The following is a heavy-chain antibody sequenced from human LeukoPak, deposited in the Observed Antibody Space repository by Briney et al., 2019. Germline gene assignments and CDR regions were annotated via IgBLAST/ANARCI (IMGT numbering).Heavy chain of an antibody. V-gene: IGHV3-74*01. CDR2: INSDGSST. CDR3: ARVMYYYDSQSDAFDI. CDR1: GFTFSSYW. D-gene: IGHD3-22*01. J-gene: IGHJ3*02. Sequence: PGGSLRLSCTASGFTFSSYWMHWVRQAPGKGLVWVSRINSDGSSTNYADSVKGRFTISRDNAKNSLYLQMNSLRAEDTAVYYCARVMYYYDSQSDAFDIWGQGTMVTVSS.